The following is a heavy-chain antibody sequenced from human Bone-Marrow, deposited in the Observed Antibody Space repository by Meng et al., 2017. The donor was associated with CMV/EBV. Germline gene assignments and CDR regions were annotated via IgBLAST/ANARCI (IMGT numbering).Heavy chain of an antibody. CDR2: ISGSGGST. CDR1: GFTFSSYA. J-gene: IGHJ3*02. Sequence: GESLKISCAASGFTFSSYAMSWVRQAPGKGLEWVSAISGSGGSTYYADSVKGRFTISRDNSKNTPYLQMNSLRAEDTAVYYCAGGGLGEWLLWHAFDIWGQGTMVTVSS. V-gene: IGHV3-23*01. D-gene: IGHD3-3*01. CDR3: AGGGLGEWLLWHAFDI.